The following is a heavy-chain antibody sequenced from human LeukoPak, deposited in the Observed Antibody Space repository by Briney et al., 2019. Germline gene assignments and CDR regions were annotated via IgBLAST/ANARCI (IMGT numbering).Heavy chain of an antibody. J-gene: IGHJ4*02. Sequence: GGSLRLSCAASGFTFSTYVMAWVRQTPGKGLEWVSVISSPADTIYYADFVRGRFTISRDNSKYTLYLHLNSLRVDDTAVYYCPRAPSHRGFDYWGQGTLVTVSS. CDR1: GFTFSTYV. CDR3: PRAPSHRGFDY. CDR2: ISSPADTI. V-gene: IGHV3-23*01.